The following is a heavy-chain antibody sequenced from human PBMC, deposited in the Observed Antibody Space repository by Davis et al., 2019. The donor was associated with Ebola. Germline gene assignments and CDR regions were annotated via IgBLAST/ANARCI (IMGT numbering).Heavy chain of an antibody. CDR1: GYTFPNYW. Sequence: GESLKISCKASGYTFPNYWLVWVRQMPGKGLEWMGIIYPGDSDARYNPSFQGHVTFSADKSINTAYLHWSSLKSSDTAMYFCARLSFPDLEQWLGGGLFDYWGQGTLVTVSS. CDR3: ARLSFPDLEQWLGGGLFDY. J-gene: IGHJ4*02. V-gene: IGHV5-51*01. CDR2: IYPGDSDA. D-gene: IGHD6-19*01.